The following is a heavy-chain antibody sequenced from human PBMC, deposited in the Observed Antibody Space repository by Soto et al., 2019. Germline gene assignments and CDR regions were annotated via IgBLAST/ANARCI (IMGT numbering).Heavy chain of an antibody. Sequence: GGSLRLPCAASGFTFSSFAMSWVSQAPGKGLEWVSAISGSGGSTYYADSVKGRFTISRDNSKNTLYLQMNSLRAEDTAVYYCAKDGGYAYYDSSGYYFGYWGQGTLVTLSS. CDR2: ISGSGGST. CDR1: GFTFSSFA. V-gene: IGHV3-23*01. J-gene: IGHJ4*02. CDR3: AKDGGYAYYDSSGYYFGY. D-gene: IGHD3-22*01.